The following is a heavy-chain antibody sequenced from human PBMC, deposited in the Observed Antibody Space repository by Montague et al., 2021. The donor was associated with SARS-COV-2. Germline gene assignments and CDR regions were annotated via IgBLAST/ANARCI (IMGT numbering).Heavy chain of an antibody. J-gene: IGHJ5*02. CDR2: IYTSGST. V-gene: IGHV4-61*02. CDR1: GGSISSGSYF. CDR3: ARDAGVAATGLNWFDP. Sequence: TLSLTCTVSGGSISSGSYFWSWIRQPAGKGLEWIGRIYTSGSTNYNPSLKSRVTISVDTPKNQFSLKLSSVTAADTAVYYCARDAGVAATGLNWFDPWGQGTLVTVSS. D-gene: IGHD6-13*01.